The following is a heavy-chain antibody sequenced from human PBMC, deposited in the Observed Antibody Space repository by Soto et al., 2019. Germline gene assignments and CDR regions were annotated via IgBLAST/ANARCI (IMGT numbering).Heavy chain of an antibody. J-gene: IGHJ4*02. CDR3: VREAINSGWSGGRKYYFDY. V-gene: IGHV3-9*01. CDR2: ITWNSGTP. D-gene: IGHD6-19*01. Sequence: GGSLRLSCAASGFTFDDYALHWVRQAPGKCLEWVSGITWNSGTPGYADSVKGRFTISRDNAKNSLYLQMNSLRVDDTAFFYCVREAINSGWSGGRKYYFDYWGQGXLVTVS. CDR1: GFTFDDYA.